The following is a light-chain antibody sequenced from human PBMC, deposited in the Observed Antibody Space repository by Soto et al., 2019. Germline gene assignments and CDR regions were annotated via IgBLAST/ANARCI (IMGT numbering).Light chain of an antibody. J-gene: IGKJ5*01. CDR2: PAS. CDR3: QEYNNALPIT. V-gene: IGKV1-27*01. CDR1: QGISHH. Sequence: MTQSPSSLSASVGDRVTITRRATQGISHHLAWCQEKPGKVPQLLIYPASSLQSGIPSRFSGSGSGTDFTLTISSLQPEDVATCYCQEYNNALPITFGLGTRLEI.